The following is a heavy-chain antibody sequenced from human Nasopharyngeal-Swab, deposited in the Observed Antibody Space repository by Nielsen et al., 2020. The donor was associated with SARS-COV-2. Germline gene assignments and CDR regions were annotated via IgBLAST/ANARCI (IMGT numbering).Heavy chain of an antibody. CDR2: INHSGST. J-gene: IGHJ3*02. CDR1: GGSFSGYY. V-gene: IGHV4-34*01. CDR3: ARGAVDTAMVTASLHAFDI. D-gene: IGHD5-18*01. Sequence: SETRSLTCAVYGGSFSGYYWSWIRQPPGKGLEWIGEINHSGSTNYNPSLKSRVTISVDTSKNQFSLKLSSVTAADTAVYYCARGAVDTAMVTASLHAFDIWGQWTMVTVSS.